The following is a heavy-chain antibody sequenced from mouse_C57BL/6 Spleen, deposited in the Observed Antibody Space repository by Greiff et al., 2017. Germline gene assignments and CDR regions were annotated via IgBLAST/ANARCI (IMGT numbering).Heavy chain of an antibody. CDR1: GYTFTSYW. CDR2: IDPSDSYT. D-gene: IGHD1-1*01. CDR3: ARGPYWNYFDY. V-gene: IGHV1-59*01. J-gene: IGHJ2*01. Sequence: QVQLKQSGAELVRPGTSVKLSCKASGYTFTSYWMHWVKQRPGQGLEWIGVIDPSDSYTNYNQKFKGKATLTVDTSSSTAYMQLSSLTSEDSAVYYCARGPYWNYFDYWGQGTTLTVSS.